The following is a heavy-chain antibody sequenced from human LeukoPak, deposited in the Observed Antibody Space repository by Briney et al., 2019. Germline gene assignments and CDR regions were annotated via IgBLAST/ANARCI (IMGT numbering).Heavy chain of an antibody. CDR1: GFTFSSYA. J-gene: IGHJ4*02. D-gene: IGHD3-22*01. Sequence: GGSLRLSCAASGFTFSSYAMHWVRQAPGKGLEWVAVISYDGSNKYYADSVKGRFTISRDNSKNTLYLQMNSLRAEDSAVYYCARDDYYDSSGYYLYYFDYWGQGTLVTVSS. CDR3: ARDDYYDSSGYYLYYFDY. V-gene: IGHV3-30*04. CDR2: ISYDGSNK.